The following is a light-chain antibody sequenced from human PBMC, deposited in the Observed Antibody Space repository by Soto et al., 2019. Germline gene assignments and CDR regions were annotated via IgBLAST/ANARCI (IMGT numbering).Light chain of an antibody. CDR2: DVT. CDR1: SSDVGGYNY. Sequence: QSALTQPASVSGSPGQSITISCTGTSSDVGGYNYVSWYQQYPGKVPKLMIFDVTNRPSGVSHRFSGSKSGNTASLTISGLQAEDEADYYCLSYRRGSTVEVFGTGTKLTVL. CDR3: LSYRRGSTVEV. V-gene: IGLV2-14*01. J-gene: IGLJ1*01.